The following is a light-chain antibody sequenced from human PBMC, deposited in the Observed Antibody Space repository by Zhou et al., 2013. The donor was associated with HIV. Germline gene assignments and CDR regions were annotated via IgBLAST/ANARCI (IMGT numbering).Light chain of an antibody. CDR1: STNIGASYH. J-gene: IGLJ2*01. CDR3: CSYAGSYT. V-gene: IGLV1-40*01. CDR2: DNS. Sequence: QSVLTQPPSLSGAPGQTVIITCSGRSTNIGASYHVNWYQQLPGKAPKLVMFDNSKRPSGVPDRFSGSKSGNTASLTISGLQAEDEADYYCCSYAGSYTFGGGTKLTVL.